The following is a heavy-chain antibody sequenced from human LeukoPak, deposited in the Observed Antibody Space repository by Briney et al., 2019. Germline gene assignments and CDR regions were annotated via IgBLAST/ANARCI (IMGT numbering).Heavy chain of an antibody. Sequence: PGGSPRLSCVASAFTFSNFGMHWVRQAPGKGLEWVAVISYDGSNKYYADSVKGRFTISRDNSKNTLYLEMNSLRAEDTAVYYCARGDYDSSGYYWGQGTLVTVSS. CDR1: AFTFSNFG. V-gene: IGHV3-30*19. CDR2: ISYDGSNK. D-gene: IGHD3-22*01. J-gene: IGHJ4*02. CDR3: ARGDYDSSGYY.